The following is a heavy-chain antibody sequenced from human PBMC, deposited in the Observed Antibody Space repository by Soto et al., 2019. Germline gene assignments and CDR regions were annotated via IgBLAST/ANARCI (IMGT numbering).Heavy chain of an antibody. CDR3: AEARRDGNRGYVLAV. D-gene: IGHD6-25*01. CDR1: GFTFSSYW. Sequence: GGSLRLSCTASGFTFSSYWTTWVRQAPGKGLGWVANINQDDSEISYGESVMGRFTISRDNAQNSLYLQMTSLRAEDTAVYKCAEARRDGNRGYVLAVWGKGTTVTVSS. CDR2: INQDDSEI. J-gene: IGHJ6*04. V-gene: IGHV3-7*05.